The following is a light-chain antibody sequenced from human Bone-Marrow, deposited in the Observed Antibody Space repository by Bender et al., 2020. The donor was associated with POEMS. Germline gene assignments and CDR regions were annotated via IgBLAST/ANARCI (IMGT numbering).Light chain of an antibody. Sequence: QSVLTQPPSASGTPEQRVTISCPGSSSNIGTNPVNWYQQLPGTAPKLLIYINNQRPSGVPDRFSGSKSGTSASLAISGLQSEDEADYYCAAWEDSLNGWVFGGGTKLTVL. CDR2: INN. J-gene: IGLJ3*02. CDR1: SSNIGTNP. CDR3: AAWEDSLNGWV. V-gene: IGLV1-44*01.